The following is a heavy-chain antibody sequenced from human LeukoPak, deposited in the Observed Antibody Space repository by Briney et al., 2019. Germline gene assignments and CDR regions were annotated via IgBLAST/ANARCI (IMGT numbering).Heavy chain of an antibody. CDR3: ATPGKEYSSGPHDAFDI. J-gene: IGHJ3*02. Sequence: WASVKVSCKASGYTFTSYYMHWVRQAPGQGLEWMGIISPSGGSTSYAQKFQGRVTMTRDTSTSTVYMELSSLRSGDTAVYYCATPGKEYSSGPHDAFDIWGQGIMVTVSS. V-gene: IGHV1-46*01. CDR2: ISPSGGST. D-gene: IGHD6-19*01. CDR1: GYTFTSYY.